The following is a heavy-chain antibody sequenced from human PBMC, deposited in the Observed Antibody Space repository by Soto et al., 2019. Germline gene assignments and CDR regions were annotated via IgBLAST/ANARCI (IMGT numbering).Heavy chain of an antibody. CDR2: IYYSGST. D-gene: IGHD3-3*01. CDR1: GGSISSGGYY. V-gene: IGHV4-31*03. J-gene: IGHJ4*02. Sequence: SETLSLTCTASGGSISSGGYYWSWIRQHPGKGLEWIGYIYYSGSTYYNPSLKSRVTISVDTSKNQFSLKLSSVTAADTAVYYCARDPHYDFWSVYFDYWGQGTLVTVSS. CDR3: ARDPHYDFWSVYFDY.